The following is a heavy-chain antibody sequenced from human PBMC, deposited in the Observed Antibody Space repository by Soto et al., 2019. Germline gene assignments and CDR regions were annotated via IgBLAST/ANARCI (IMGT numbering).Heavy chain of an antibody. Sequence: GGSLRLSCAASGFSFPNAWMSWVRQAPGKGLEWVGRIKSKTDGGTTNYAAPVKGRFTISRDDSKNTLYLQMNSLQTEDTAVYYCSTPHGRNAFDIWGQGTMVTVSS. J-gene: IGHJ3*02. CDR3: STPHGRNAFDI. V-gene: IGHV3-15*01. D-gene: IGHD2-8*01. CDR2: IKSKTDGGTT. CDR1: GFSFPNAW.